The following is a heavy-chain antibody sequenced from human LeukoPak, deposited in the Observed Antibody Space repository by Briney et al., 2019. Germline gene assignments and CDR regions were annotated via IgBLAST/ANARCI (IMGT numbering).Heavy chain of an antibody. CDR3: ARVSSVPYRYYMDV. V-gene: IGHV3-7*01. CDR1: GFTFSSYW. CDR2: IRQDGSEK. D-gene: IGHD3-22*01. J-gene: IGHJ6*03. Sequence: PGGSLRLSCAASGFTFSSYWMSWVRQAPGKGLQWVGNIRQDGSEKYYVDSLKGQFTISRDNARNSLYLQMNSLRAEDTAVYYCARVSSVPYRYYMDVWGRGTTVTVSS.